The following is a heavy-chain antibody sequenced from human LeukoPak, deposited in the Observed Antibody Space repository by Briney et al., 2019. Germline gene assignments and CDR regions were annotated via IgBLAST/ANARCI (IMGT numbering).Heavy chain of an antibody. V-gene: IGHV1-69*05. CDR1: GGTSNKYP. CDR3: ASPSPGASPLATGGFDY. J-gene: IGHJ4*02. Sequence: SVKVSCKASGGTSNKYPIHWVRQAPAQGLEWMGGIIPVFGTSNYARNFQGRVTIRTDDSTSTAYMELSSLRSEDTAVYFCASPSPGASPLATGGFDYWGQGTLITVSS. CDR2: IIPVFGTS. D-gene: IGHD3-3*02.